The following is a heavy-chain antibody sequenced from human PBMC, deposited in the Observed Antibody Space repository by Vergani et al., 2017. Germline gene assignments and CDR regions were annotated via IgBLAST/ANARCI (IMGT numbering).Heavy chain of an antibody. CDR3: VHRLGYFDWDGAFDV. V-gene: IGHV2-5*01. J-gene: IGHJ3*01. CDR1: GFSLTTGGEG. CDR2: VYWNDDE. Sequence: QITLRESGPTLVKPTQTLTLTCTFSGFSLTTGGEGVGWIRQPPGRALEWLAFVYWNDDERYSPSLKSRVTITKDTSKNEVILTMATMDPVETATYYCVHRLGYFDWDGAFDVWGPGTMVTVSS. D-gene: IGHD3-9*01.